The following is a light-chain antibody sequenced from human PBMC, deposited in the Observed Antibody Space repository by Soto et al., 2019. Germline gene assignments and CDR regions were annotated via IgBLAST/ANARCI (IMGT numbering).Light chain of an antibody. CDR3: SSFDGNYSLV. CDR2: EDS. J-gene: IGLJ2*01. CDR1: SSDVGGYNY. Sequence: QSALTQPPSASGSPGQSVTISYTGTSSDVGGYNYVSWYQHHPGKPPHLMISEDSKRPSGVPDRFSGSKSGNTASLTVSALQAEDEADYYCSSFDGNYSLVFGGGTKRTVL. V-gene: IGLV2-8*01.